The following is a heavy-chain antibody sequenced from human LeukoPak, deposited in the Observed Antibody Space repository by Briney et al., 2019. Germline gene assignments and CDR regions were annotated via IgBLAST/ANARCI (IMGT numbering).Heavy chain of an antibody. D-gene: IGHD4-11*01. CDR1: GFTFDDYA. V-gene: IGHV3-9*01. J-gene: IGHJ4*02. Sequence: GGSLRLSCAASGFTFDDYAMHWVRHAPGKGLEWVSGISWNSGSIGYADSVKGRFTISRDNAKNSLYLQMNSLRAEDTALYYCAKGGTVTTEIDYWGQGTLVTVSS. CDR2: ISWNSGSI. CDR3: AKGGTVTTEIDY.